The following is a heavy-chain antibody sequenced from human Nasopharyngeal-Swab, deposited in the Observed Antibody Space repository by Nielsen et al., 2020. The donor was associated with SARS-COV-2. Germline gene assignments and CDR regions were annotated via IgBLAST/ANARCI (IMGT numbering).Heavy chain of an antibody. CDR1: GFTSSDYY. CDR3: ARGFLWDYNAFDV. J-gene: IGHJ3*01. D-gene: IGHD3-16*01. Sequence: GGSLRLSCAASGFTSSDYYMNWIRQAPGSGPEWVSCISSSGSYTKYADSVRGRFTISRDNAKNSLYLQMNSLTAEDTAVYYCARGFLWDYNAFDVWGQGAMVTVSS. CDR2: ISSSGSYT. V-gene: IGHV3-11*05.